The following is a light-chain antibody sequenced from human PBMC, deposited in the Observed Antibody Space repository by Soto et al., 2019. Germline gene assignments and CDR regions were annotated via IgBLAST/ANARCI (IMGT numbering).Light chain of an antibody. CDR2: SAS. V-gene: IGKV1-12*01. CDR3: QQAHSFPLT. Sequence: DIQMTQSPSAVSAPVGDRVTITCRASQDINRWLAWHQQRPGEGPNLLIFSASTLQSGVPSRLSGSGSGTDFTLTITNLQPEDIATYYCQQAHSFPLTFGPGTKVDLK. CDR1: QDINRW. J-gene: IGKJ3*01.